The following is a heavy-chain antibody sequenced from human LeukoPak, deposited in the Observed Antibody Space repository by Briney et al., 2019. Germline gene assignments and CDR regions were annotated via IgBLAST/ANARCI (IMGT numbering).Heavy chain of an antibody. D-gene: IGHD6-13*01. CDR2: IGPGGDR. V-gene: IGHV3-13*01. Sequence: PGGSLRLSCAASGFTFSNYDMHWVRQVPGNRLEWVSSIGPGGDRYYPGSVKGRFTISRENAKNSLYLQMNSLGAGDTAVYYCARYSSNSLDYWGQGTLVTVSS. CDR3: ARYSSNSLDY. CDR1: GFTFSNYD. J-gene: IGHJ4*02.